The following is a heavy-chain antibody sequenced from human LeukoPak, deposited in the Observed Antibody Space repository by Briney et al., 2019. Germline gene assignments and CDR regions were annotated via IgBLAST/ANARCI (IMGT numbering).Heavy chain of an antibody. J-gene: IGHJ4*02. V-gene: IGHV3-48*03. D-gene: IGHD3-22*01. CDR2: ISSSGSTI. CDR3: ARSSDTGGYYNFDY. Sequence: PGGSLRLSCAASGFTFSSYEMSWVRQAPGKGLEWVSYISSSGSTIYYADSVKGRFTISRDNAKNSLYLQMNSLRAEDTAVYFCARSSDTGGYYNFDYWGQGTLVTVSS. CDR1: GFTFSSYE.